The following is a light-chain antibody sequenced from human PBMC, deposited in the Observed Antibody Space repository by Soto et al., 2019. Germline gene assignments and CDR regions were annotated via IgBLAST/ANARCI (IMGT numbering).Light chain of an antibody. J-gene: IGKJ1*01. CDR3: QQYGISPRT. CDR1: QSVTGRY. V-gene: IGKV3-20*01. Sequence: EVVLTQSPDTLSLSPGERATISCRASQSVTGRYLAWYQQKPGQAPSLLIYGASSRATGIPDRFSGSGFGTVFTLIISRLEPEDFAVYYCQQYGISPRTFGPGTKVDIK. CDR2: GAS.